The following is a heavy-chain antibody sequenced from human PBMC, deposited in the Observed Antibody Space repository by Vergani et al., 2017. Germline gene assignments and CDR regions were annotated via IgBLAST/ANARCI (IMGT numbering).Heavy chain of an antibody. J-gene: IGHJ3*02. V-gene: IGHV2-26*01. CDR1: GFSLSNARMG. CDR2: IFSNDEK. CDR3: ARIHGVVTATPSDAFDI. D-gene: IGHD2-21*02. Sequence: QVTLKESGPVLVKPTETLTLTCTVSGFSLSNARMGVSWIRQPPGKALEWLAHIFSNDEKSYSTSLKSMLTISKDTSKSQVVLTMTNMDPVDTATYYCARIHGVVTATPSDAFDIWGQGTMVTVSS.